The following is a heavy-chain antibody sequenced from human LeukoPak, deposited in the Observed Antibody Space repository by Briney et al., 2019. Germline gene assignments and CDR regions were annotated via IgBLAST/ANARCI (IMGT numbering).Heavy chain of an antibody. D-gene: IGHD2-2*01. CDR3: ARTFIVVVPAAIEYYGMDV. CDR1: GYSFTSYW. J-gene: IGHJ6*02. Sequence: GESLKISCKGSGYSFTSYWIGWVRQMPGKGLEWVGIIYPGDSDTRYSPSFQGQVTISADKSISTAYLQWSSLKASGTAMYYCARTFIVVVPAAIEYYGMDVWGQGTTVTVSS. CDR2: IYPGDSDT. V-gene: IGHV5-51*01.